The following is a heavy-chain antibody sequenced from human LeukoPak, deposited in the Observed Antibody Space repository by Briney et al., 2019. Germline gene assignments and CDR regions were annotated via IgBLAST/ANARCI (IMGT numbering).Heavy chain of an antibody. J-gene: IGHJ4*02. V-gene: IGHV4-59*12. Sequence: PSETLSLTCTVSGGSISGYYWSWIRQPPGKGLEWIGYIYYSGSTRYNPSLKSRVTISVDTSKNQFSLKLSSVTAADTAVYYCARLWGTTSPWGQGTLVTVSS. D-gene: IGHD1-1*01. CDR1: GGSISGYY. CDR2: IYYSGST. CDR3: ARLWGTTSP.